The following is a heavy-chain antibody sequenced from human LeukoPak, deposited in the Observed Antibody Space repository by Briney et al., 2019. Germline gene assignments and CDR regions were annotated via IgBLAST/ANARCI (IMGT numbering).Heavy chain of an antibody. V-gene: IGHV4-31*03. D-gene: IGHD6-6*01. J-gene: IGHJ4*02. CDR1: GGSISSGTNY. CDR3: ATDLAARTGPVDS. Sequence: SQTLSLTCTVSGGSISSGTNYWTWIRQHPGKGLEWIGNIYYTGTTYYNPSLKSRLTISLDKFKNQFSLKLISVTAADTAVYFRATDLAARTGPVDSWGQGTLVTVSS. CDR2: IYYTGTT.